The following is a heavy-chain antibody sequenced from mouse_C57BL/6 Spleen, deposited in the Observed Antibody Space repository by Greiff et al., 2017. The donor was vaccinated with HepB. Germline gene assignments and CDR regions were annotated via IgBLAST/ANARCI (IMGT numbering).Heavy chain of an antibody. V-gene: IGHV1-85*01. Sequence: QVQLQQSGPELVKPGASVKLSCKASGYTFTSYDINWVKQRPGQGLEWIGWIYPRDGSTKYNEKFKGKATLTVDTSSSTAYMELHGLTSEDAAVYFCARGGMDYSNYGGWYFDVWGTGTTVTVAS. CDR2: IYPRDGST. CDR1: GYTFTSYD. D-gene: IGHD2-5*01. CDR3: ARGGMDYSNYGGWYFDV. J-gene: IGHJ1*03.